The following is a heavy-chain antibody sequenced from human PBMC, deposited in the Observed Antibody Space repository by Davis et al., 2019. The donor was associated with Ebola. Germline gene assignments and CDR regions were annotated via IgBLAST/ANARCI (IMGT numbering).Heavy chain of an antibody. CDR1: GYTFTSYY. CDR2: INPSGGST. CDR3: AREHLWHWFDP. J-gene: IGHJ5*02. D-gene: IGHD2-21*01. V-gene: IGHV1-46*01. Sequence: AASVKVSCKASGYTFTSYYMHWVRQAPGQGLEWMGIINPSGGSTSYAQKFQGRITMTRDTSTSTVYMELSSLRSEDTAVYYCAREHLWHWFDPWGQGTLVTVSS.